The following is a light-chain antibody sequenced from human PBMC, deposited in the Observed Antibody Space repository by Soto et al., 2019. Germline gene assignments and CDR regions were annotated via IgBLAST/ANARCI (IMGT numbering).Light chain of an antibody. CDR2: SAS. CDR1: QSVTNNY. J-gene: IGKJ2*01. Sequence: VLTQSPATLSLSPGERATLSCGASQSVTNNYLAWYQHKPGQAPRLLIYSASTRATGIPDRFSGSGSGTDFALTITRLEPEDFAVYYCQQYGNTPRTFGQGTKLEIK. CDR3: QQYGNTPRT. V-gene: IGKV3-20*01.